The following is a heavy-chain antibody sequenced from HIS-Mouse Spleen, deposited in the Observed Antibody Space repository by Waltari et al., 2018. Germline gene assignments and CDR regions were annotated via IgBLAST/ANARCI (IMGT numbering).Heavy chain of an antibody. Sequence: QVQLQESGPGLVKPSETLSLTCTVSGGSISSYYWSWIRQPPGKGLEWIGYIYYSGSTNYNPSLKSRVTISVDTSKNQFSLKLSSVTAADTAVYHCARWEQLVLFDAFDIWGQGTMVTGSS. D-gene: IGHD6-6*01. CDR1: GGSISSYY. CDR2: IYYSGST. J-gene: IGHJ3*02. V-gene: IGHV4-59*08. CDR3: ARWEQLVLFDAFDI.